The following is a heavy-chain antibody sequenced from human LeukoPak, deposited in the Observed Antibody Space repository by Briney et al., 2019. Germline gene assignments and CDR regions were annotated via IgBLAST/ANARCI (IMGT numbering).Heavy chain of an antibody. Sequence: SETLSLTCSVSGGSISSSDYYWGWIRQPPGKGLEWIGTMFYSGITYYSPSLKSRVTISVDTSKNQFSLKLSSVTAADTGVYFCARHGSSGVVITNFDYWGQGTLVTVSS. CDR2: MFYSGIT. CDR3: ARHGSSGVVITNFDY. CDR1: GGSISSSDYY. V-gene: IGHV4-39*01. D-gene: IGHD3-3*01. J-gene: IGHJ4*02.